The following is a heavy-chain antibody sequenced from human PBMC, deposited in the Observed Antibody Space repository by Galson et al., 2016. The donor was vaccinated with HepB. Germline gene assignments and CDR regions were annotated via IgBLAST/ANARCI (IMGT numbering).Heavy chain of an antibody. Sequence: SVKVSCKVFGYTLTELFIHWVRQAPGIGLEWMGNFDPEDGETYSAQKFQGRVTMTEDTSTDTAYMELSSLRFEDTAVYYCATVGATEGGLYFDYWGQETLVTVSS. CDR1: GYTLTELF. CDR3: ATVGATEGGLYFDY. D-gene: IGHD1-26*01. V-gene: IGHV1-24*01. CDR2: FDPEDGET. J-gene: IGHJ4*02.